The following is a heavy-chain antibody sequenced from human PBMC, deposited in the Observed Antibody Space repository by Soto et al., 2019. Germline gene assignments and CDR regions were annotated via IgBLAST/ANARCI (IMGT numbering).Heavy chain of an antibody. D-gene: IGHD1-26*01. V-gene: IGHV3-33*01. Sequence: GGSLRLSCAASGFTFSYYAMHWVRQAPGKGLEWVAVIWYDGSNNYYADSVKGRFTISRDNSMNTLYLHMNSLRAEDTAVYYCARSATVGTTYFDYWGQGALVTVSS. CDR3: ARSATVGTTYFDY. CDR1: GFTFSYYA. J-gene: IGHJ4*02. CDR2: IWYDGSNN.